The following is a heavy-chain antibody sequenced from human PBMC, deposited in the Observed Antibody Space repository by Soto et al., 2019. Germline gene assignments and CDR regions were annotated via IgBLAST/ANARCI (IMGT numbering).Heavy chain of an antibody. CDR1: GGSISSGDYY. CDR3: ARAPLGPRSFDY. J-gene: IGHJ4*02. CDR2: IFYSGST. V-gene: IGHV4-31*03. Sequence: SETLSLTCTASGGSISSGDYYWSWMRQHPGKGLEWIGYIFYSGSTYYNPSLKSRVTISVDTSKNQFSLKLSSVTAADTAVYYCARAPLGPRSFDYWGQGTLVTVSS.